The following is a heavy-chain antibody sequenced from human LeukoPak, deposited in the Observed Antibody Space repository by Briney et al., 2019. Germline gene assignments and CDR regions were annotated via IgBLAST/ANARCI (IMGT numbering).Heavy chain of an antibody. D-gene: IGHD2-21*02. J-gene: IGHJ4*02. CDR1: GGSISSYY. CDR2: IYYSGST. Sequence: SETLSLTCTVSGGSISSYYWSWIRQPPGKGLEWIGYIYYSGSTNYNPSLKSRVTISVDTSENQFSLKLSSVTAADTAVYYCARQSYCGGDCYSHFDYWGQGTLVTVSS. V-gene: IGHV4-59*08. CDR3: ARQSYCGGDCYSHFDY.